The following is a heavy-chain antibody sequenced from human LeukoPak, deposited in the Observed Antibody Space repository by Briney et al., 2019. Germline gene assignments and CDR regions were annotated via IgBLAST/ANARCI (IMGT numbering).Heavy chain of an antibody. J-gene: IGHJ4*02. CDR1: GFTFSSYG. V-gene: IGHV3-30*02. D-gene: IGHD3-22*01. CDR3: AKDLYYDSSGYYPDY. Sequence: PGGSLRLSCAASGFTFSSYGMHWVRQAPGKGLEWVAFIRYDESKKYYVDSVKGRFTISRDNSKNTLYLQMNSLRAEDTAVYYCAKDLYYDSSGYYPDYWGQGTLVTVSS. CDR2: IRYDESKK.